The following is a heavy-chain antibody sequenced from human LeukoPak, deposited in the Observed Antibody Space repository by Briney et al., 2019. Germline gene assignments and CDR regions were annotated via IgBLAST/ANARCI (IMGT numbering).Heavy chain of an antibody. CDR3: ACQRLELWFGELRQEFDY. J-gene: IGHJ4*02. Sequence: KPSETLSLTCAVSGYSISSGYYWGWIRQPPGKGLEWIGSIYHSGSTYYNPSLKSRVTISVDTSKNQFSLKLSSVTAADTAVYYCACQRLELWFGELRQEFDYWGQGTLVTVSS. CDR2: IYHSGST. V-gene: IGHV4-38-2*01. D-gene: IGHD3-10*01. CDR1: GYSISSGYY.